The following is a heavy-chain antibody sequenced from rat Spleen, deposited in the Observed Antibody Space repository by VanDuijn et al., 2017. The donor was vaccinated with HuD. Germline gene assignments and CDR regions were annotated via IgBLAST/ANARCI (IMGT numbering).Heavy chain of an antibody. CDR1: GFTFSDYY. Sequence: EVQLVESGGGLVETGRSLKLSCVASGFTFSDYYMAWVRQAPTKGLEWVASISYEGSGTYYGDSVKGRFTISRDNAKSTLYLQMDSLRSEDTATYYCARHRGDWYFDFWGPGTMVTVSS. CDR2: ISYEGSGT. CDR3: ARHRGDWYFDF. J-gene: IGHJ1*01. V-gene: IGHV5-22*01.